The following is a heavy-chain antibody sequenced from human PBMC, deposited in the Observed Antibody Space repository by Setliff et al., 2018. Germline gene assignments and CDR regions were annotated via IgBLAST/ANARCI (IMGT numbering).Heavy chain of an antibody. Sequence: GASVKVSCKASGYTFTNFGISWVRQAPGQGLEWMGWISAYNGNTNYAQELQGRVTMTTDTSTSTAYMEPRSLRSDDTAVYFCARGSMYYNFWSGRILRGFYFDYWGQGTLVTVSS. V-gene: IGHV1-18*01. D-gene: IGHD3-3*01. CDR3: ARGSMYYNFWSGRILRGFYFDY. CDR1: GYTFTNFG. J-gene: IGHJ4*02. CDR2: ISAYNGNT.